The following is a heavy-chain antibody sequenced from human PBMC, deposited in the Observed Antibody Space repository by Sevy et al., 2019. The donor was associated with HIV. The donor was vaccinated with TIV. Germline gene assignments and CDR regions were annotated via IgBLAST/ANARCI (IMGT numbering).Heavy chain of an antibody. D-gene: IGHD6-13*01. CDR3: ARGRIAAAAIYYYGMDV. CDR1: GGSFSGYY. J-gene: IGHJ6*02. V-gene: IGHV4-34*01. Sequence: SETLSLTCAVYGGSFSGYYWSWIRQPPGKGLEWIGEINHSGSTNYNPSLKSRVTISVDTSKNQFSLKLSPVTAADTAVYYCARGRIAAAAIYYYGMDVWGQGTTVTVSS. CDR2: INHSGST.